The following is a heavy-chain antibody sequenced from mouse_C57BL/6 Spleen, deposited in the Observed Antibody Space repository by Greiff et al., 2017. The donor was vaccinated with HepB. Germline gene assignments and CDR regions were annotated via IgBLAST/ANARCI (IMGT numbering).Heavy chain of an antibody. CDR3: ARRGDYEDY. D-gene: IGHD2-4*01. J-gene: IGHJ2*01. V-gene: IGHV1-50*01. Sequence: VQLQQSGAELVKPGASVKLSCKASGYTFTSYWMQWVKQRPGQGLEWIGEIDPSDSYTNYNQKFKGKATLTVDTSSSTAYMQPSSLTSEDSAVYYCARRGDYEDYWGQGTTLTVSS. CDR2: IDPSDSYT. CDR1: GYTFTSYW.